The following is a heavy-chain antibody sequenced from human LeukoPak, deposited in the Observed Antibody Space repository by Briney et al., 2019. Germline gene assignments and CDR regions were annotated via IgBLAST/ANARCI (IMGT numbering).Heavy chain of an antibody. V-gene: IGHV3-48*03. CDR1: GFTFSSYE. CDR3: ASLDYYYYYGMDV. Sequence: GGSLRLSCAASGFTFSSYEMNWVCQAPGKGLEWVSYISSSGSTIYYADSVKGRFTISRDNAKNSLYLQMNSLRAEDTAVYYCASLDYYYYYGMDVWGQGTTVTVSS. CDR2: ISSSGSTI. J-gene: IGHJ6*02.